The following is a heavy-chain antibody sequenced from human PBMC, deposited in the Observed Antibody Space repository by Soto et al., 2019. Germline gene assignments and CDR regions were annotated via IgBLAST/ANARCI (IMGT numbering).Heavy chain of an antibody. CDR1: CGIFSDYA. CDR3: ARPSIESPGTH. J-gene: IGHJ4*02. D-gene: IGHD1-1*01. CDR2: IGGSGDIT. Sequence: LXLSGAACCGIFSDYARSWGRQAPGKGLEWVSAIGGSGDITSYSDSMKGRFTISRDNSKNTLYLQMNSLRAEDTALYYCARPSIESPGTHWGQGTLVTVSS. V-gene: IGHV3-23*01.